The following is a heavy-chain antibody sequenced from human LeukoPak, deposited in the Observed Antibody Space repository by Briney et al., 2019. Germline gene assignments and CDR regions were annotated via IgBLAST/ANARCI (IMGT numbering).Heavy chain of an antibody. V-gene: IGHV1-2*06. CDR2: INPNSGGT. CDR1: GYTFTGYY. Sequence: EASVNVSCKASGYTFTGYYMHWVRQAPGQGLEWMGRINPNSGGTNYAQKFQGRVTMTRDTSISTAYMELSRLRSDDTAVYYCARAGDIVVSYRAWFDPWGQGTLVTVSS. D-gene: IGHD2-2*01. CDR3: ARAGDIVVSYRAWFDP. J-gene: IGHJ5*02.